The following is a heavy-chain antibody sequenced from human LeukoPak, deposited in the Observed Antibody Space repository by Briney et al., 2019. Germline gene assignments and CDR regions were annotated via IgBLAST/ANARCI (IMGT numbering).Heavy chain of an antibody. J-gene: IGHJ4*02. Sequence: GGSLRLCCAASGFTFSNYAMSWVRQAPGKGLEWVSTISGSGGSTYYADSVKGQFTISRDNSKNTLYLQMNSLRAEDTAVYYCAKEEWLLAVYFDYWGQGTLVTVSP. CDR3: AKEEWLLAVYFDY. CDR1: GFTFSNYA. V-gene: IGHV3-23*01. CDR2: ISGSGGST. D-gene: IGHD3-3*01.